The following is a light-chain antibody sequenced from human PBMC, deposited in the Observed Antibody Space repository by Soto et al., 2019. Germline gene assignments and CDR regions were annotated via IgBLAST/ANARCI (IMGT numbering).Light chain of an antibody. Sequence: DIVLTQSPGTLSLSPGERATLSCRASQDVLNNYLAWFQQKPGQAPRLLISGISTRATGIPDRFSGSGSGTHFTLTISRLEPADFAIYYCQQFGTPPWTFGQGTKVEIK. CDR1: QDVLNNY. V-gene: IGKV3-20*01. CDR2: GIS. J-gene: IGKJ1*01. CDR3: QQFGTPPWT.